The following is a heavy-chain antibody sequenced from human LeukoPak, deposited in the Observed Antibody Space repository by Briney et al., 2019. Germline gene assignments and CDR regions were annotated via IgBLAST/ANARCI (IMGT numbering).Heavy chain of an antibody. CDR3: ARGPYCSGGSCYRIPTY. CDR2: ISSSSSHI. V-gene: IGHV3-21*01. CDR1: GFTFSSYS. J-gene: IGHJ4*02. Sequence: KTGGSLRLSCAASGFTFSSYSMNWVRQAPGKGLEWVSSISSSSSHIYYADSVKGRFTISRDNAKNSLYLQMNSLRAEDTAVYYCARGPYCSGGSCYRIPTYWGQGTLVTVSS. D-gene: IGHD2-15*01.